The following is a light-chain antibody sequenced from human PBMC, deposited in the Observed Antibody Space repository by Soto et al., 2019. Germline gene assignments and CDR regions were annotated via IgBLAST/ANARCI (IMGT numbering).Light chain of an antibody. J-gene: IGKJ5*01. CDR3: QQYYSYPIT. V-gene: IGKV1-8*01. CDR1: QGISSY. Sequence: IQMTQSPSTLSASVGDRATITCRASQGISSYLAWYQQKPGKAPKLLIYAASTLQSGVPSRFSGSGSGTDFTLTISCLQSEDFATYYCQQYYSYPITFGQGTRLEIK. CDR2: AAS.